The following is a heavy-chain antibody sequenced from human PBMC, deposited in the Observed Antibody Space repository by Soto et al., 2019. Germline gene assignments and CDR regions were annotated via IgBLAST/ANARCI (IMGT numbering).Heavy chain of an antibody. Sequence: PGESLKISCKGSGYSFITYWIGWVRQMPGKGLEWMGIIYPSDSDTTYSPSFRGQVTFSVDKSINTAYLQWSSLKASDTAMYYCARLGYCSSTSCYGRDAFDIWGQGTMVTVSS. CDR1: GYSFITYW. CDR2: IYPSDSDT. V-gene: IGHV5-51*01. D-gene: IGHD2-2*01. CDR3: ARLGYCSSTSCYGRDAFDI. J-gene: IGHJ3*02.